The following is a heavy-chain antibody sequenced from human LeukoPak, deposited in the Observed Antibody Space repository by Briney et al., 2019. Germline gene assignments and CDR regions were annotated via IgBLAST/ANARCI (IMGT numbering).Heavy chain of an antibody. CDR1: GFTFSSSW. CDR2: ISSSSSYI. Sequence: PGGSLRLSCAASGFTFSSSWMSWVRQAPGEGLEWVSSISSSSSYIYYADSVKGRFTISRDNAKNSLYLQMNSLRAEDTAVYYCARMYFAAFDIWGQGTMVTVSS. D-gene: IGHD2-8*01. V-gene: IGHV3-21*01. CDR3: ARMYFAAFDI. J-gene: IGHJ3*02.